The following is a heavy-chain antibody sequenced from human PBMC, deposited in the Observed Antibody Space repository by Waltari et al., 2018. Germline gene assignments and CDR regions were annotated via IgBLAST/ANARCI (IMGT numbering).Heavy chain of an antibody. D-gene: IGHD5-18*01. V-gene: IGHV3-30*18. CDR3: AKAILIQDYFYYFGMDV. CDR1: GFIFTNYG. CDR2: RSSDGTNK. J-gene: IGHJ6*02. Sequence: QEQLVESGGGVVQPGRSLRLSCEASGFIFTNYGLHWVSRAPGKGGEWVGVRSSDGTNKFYADSVNGRFTISRDNSKHILYLHMDILRTEDTAVYHCAKAILIQDYFYYFGMDVWGQGTTVTVSS.